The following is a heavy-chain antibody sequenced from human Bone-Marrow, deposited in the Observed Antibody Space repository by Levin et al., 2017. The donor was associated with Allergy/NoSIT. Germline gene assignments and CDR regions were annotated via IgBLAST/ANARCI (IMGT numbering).Heavy chain of an antibody. CDR3: AKDSERYYNCFDP. D-gene: IGHD3-10*01. CDR2: IYHDGTT. J-gene: IGHJ5*02. CDR1: GGSISSSNW. V-gene: IGHV4-4*02. Sequence: PSETLSLTCAVSGGSISSSNWWSWVRQPPGKGLEWIGEIYHDGTTNYNPSLQSRVTLSLASLHNQFSLMLPSVTAADTAVYFCAKDSERYYNCFDPWGQGTLVTVSS.